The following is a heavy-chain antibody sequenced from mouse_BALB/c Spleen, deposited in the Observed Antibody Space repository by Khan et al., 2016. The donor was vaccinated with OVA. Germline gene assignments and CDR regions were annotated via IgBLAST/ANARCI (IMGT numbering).Heavy chain of an antibody. D-gene: IGHD2-10*01. V-gene: IGHV2-6-1*01. J-gene: IGHJ4*01. CDR2: IWNDGNT. CDR3: ARQPYYHYNIMAY. Sequence: VQLQESGPGLVAPSQSLSITCTISGFSLTNYGVHWVRQPPGKGLEWLVVIWNDGNTAYNSALKSRLTISKDNSKSQVFLKMNSLQTDDTAMYFCARQPYYHYNIMAYWGQGTSVTVSS. CDR1: GFSLTNYG.